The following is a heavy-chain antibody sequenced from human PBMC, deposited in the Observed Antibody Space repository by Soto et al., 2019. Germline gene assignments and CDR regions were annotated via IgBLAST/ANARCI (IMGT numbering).Heavy chain of an antibody. J-gene: IGHJ5*01. CDR3: ARDRHFYDSRGYYRTLDS. D-gene: IGHD3-22*01. CDR1: GYSLRNHY. CDR2: IFHSGIT. V-gene: IGHV4-59*11. Sequence: PSETLALTCPISGYSLRNHYWTWIRQSPGKGLEWIGYIFHSGITDYNPSVKSRVTISIDKSRNLFSLNLTSVTAADTAVYYCARDRHFYDSRGYYRTLDSWGQGTLVTVS.